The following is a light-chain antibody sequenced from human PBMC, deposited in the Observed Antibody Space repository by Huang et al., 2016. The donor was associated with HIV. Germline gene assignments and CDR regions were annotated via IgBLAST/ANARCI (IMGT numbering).Light chain of an antibody. Sequence: EIVMTQSPATLSVSPGERPTLSCRASQSVSSNLAWYQQKPGQAPRLLIYAASTRATGIPDRFSGSGSGTEFTLTISSLQSEDFAVYYCQQYNNWPRTFGQGTKVEIK. V-gene: IGKV3-15*01. J-gene: IGKJ1*01. CDR1: QSVSSN. CDR3: QQYNNWPRT. CDR2: AAS.